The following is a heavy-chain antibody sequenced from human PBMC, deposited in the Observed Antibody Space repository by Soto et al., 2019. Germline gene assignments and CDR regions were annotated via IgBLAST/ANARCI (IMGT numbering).Heavy chain of an antibody. J-gene: IGHJ4*02. D-gene: IGHD3-9*01. CDR2: INAGNGNT. V-gene: IGHV1-3*01. CDR3: ARDRKRIGGKLVTGTTEFDY. Sequence: ASVKVSCKASGYTFTSYAMHWVRQAPGQRLEWMGWINAGNGNTKYSQKFQGRVTITRDTSASTAYMELSSLRSEDTAVYYCARDRKRIGGKLVTGTTEFDYWGQGTLVTVSS. CDR1: GYTFTSYA.